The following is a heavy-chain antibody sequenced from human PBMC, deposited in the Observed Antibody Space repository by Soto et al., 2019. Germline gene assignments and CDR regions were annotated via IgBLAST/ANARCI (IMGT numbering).Heavy chain of an antibody. CDR1: GGSISSSSYY. CDR2: IYYSGST. CDR3: ARAYGVHFDY. Sequence: SETLSLTCTVSGGSISSSSYYWGWIRQPPGKGLEWIGYIYYSGSTNYNPSLKSRVTISVDTSKNQFSLKLSSVTAADTAVYYCARAYGVHFDYWGQGTLVTVSS. J-gene: IGHJ4*02. D-gene: IGHD4-17*01. V-gene: IGHV4-61*05.